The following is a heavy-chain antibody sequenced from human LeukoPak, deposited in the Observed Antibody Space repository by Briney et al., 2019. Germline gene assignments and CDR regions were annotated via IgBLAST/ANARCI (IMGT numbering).Heavy chain of an antibody. CDR1: GFAFSNYA. CDR2: IFSSGDST. CDR3: AREVGGSAFDI. J-gene: IGHJ3*02. V-gene: IGHV3-23*01. Sequence: GGSLRLFCAASGFAFSNYAMSWVHQAPGKGLEWVSGIFSSGDSTDYADSVKGRFTISRDNSKNTVYLQMNSLRAEDTAVYYCAREVGGSAFDIWGQGTMVTVSS. D-gene: IGHD3-16*01.